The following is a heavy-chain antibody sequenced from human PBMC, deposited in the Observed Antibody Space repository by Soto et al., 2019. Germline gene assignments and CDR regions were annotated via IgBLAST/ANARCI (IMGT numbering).Heavy chain of an antibody. Sequence: ASVKVSCKASGYTFTSYGISWVRQAPGQGLEWMGWVSAYNGNTNYAQKLQGRVTMTTDTSTSTAYMELRSRRSDDTAVYYCARVVKDDTIPEGPDAFDIWGQGTMVTVSS. CDR1: GYTFTSYG. CDR2: VSAYNGNT. D-gene: IGHD2-2*01. V-gene: IGHV1-18*04. J-gene: IGHJ3*02. CDR3: ARVVKDDTIPEGPDAFDI.